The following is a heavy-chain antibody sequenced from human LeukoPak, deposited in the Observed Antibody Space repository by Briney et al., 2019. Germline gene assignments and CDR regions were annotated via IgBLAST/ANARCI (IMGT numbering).Heavy chain of an antibody. Sequence: GASVKVSCKASGYTFTDYYMHWVRQAPGQGLEWMGWINPKNGGAKSAQEVQDRVTMTRDTSIGTAYMELTHLRYDDTAVYYCASHGSGSYFSYVSWGQGTLVTVSS. CDR2: INPKNGGA. V-gene: IGHV1-2*02. CDR3: ASHGSGSYFSYVS. D-gene: IGHD3-10*01. CDR1: GYTFTDYY. J-gene: IGHJ5*02.